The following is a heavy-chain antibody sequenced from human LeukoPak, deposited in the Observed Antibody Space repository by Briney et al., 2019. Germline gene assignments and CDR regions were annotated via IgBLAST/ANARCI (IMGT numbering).Heavy chain of an antibody. CDR3: ARRNYYDSSGYYTYYFDY. CDR2: IYPGDSYT. Sequence: GESLKISCKGSGYSFTSYWIGWVRQMPGKGLEWMGIIYPGDSYTRYSPSFQGQVTISADKSISTAYLQWSSLKASDTAMYYCARRNYYDSSGYYTYYFDYWGQGTLVTVSS. CDR1: GYSFTSYW. V-gene: IGHV5-51*01. D-gene: IGHD3-22*01. J-gene: IGHJ4*02.